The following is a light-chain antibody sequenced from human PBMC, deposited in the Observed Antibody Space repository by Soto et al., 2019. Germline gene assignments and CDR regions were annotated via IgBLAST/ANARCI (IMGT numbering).Light chain of an antibody. Sequence: EIVRPQPPATRSLCQGERATLSCRASQSVSSNLAWYQQKPGQAPRLLIYGASTRATGIPARFSGSGSGTEFTLTISSLQSEDFALYYCQQYNILPWTFAQGTKVDNK. V-gene: IGKV3-15*01. CDR3: QQYNILPWT. CDR1: QSVSSN. J-gene: IGKJ1*01. CDR2: GAS.